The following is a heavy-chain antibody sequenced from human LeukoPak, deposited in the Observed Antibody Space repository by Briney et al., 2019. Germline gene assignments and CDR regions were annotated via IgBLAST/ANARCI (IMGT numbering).Heavy chain of an antibody. V-gene: IGHV3-23*01. J-gene: IGHJ4*02. CDR1: GFTISTYA. CDR2: ISGSSRTT. CDR3: AKGDGIVVVPAAIGPDY. Sequence: GGSLRLSCAASGFTISTYAMSWVRQAPGKGLEWVSGISGSSRTTYYADSVKGRFTISRDNSKNTLYLQMNSLRAEDTAVYYCAKGDGIVVVPAAIGPDYWGQGTLVTVSS. D-gene: IGHD2-2*01.